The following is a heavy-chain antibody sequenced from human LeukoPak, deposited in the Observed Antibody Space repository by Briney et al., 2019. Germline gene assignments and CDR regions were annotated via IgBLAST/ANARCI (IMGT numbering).Heavy chain of an antibody. CDR3: ARQTGGFGGLYHRYYYYGMDV. CDR2: ISAYNGNT. J-gene: IGHJ6*02. V-gene: IGHV1-18*01. Sequence: GASVKVSCKASGYTFTSYGISWVRQAPGQGLEWMGWISAYNGNTNYAQKLQGRVTMTTDTSTSTAYMELRSLRSDDTAVYYCARQTGGFGGLYHRYYYYGMDVWGQGTTVTVSS. CDR1: GYTFTSYG. D-gene: IGHD3-10*01.